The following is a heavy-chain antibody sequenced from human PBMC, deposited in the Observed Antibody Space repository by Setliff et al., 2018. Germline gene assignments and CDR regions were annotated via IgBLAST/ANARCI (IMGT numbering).Heavy chain of an antibody. D-gene: IGHD2-2*01. V-gene: IGHV1-18*01. J-gene: IGHJ4*02. CDR3: ARDRKEIVVKPPAASLDY. CDR1: GYAFGSSG. CDR2: ISAYNGYI. Sequence: ASVKVSCKASGYAFGSSGISWVRQAPGQGLEWMGWISAYNGYIVYAQKFQGGVTMTTDTSTTTAYMEVRSLRSDDTAVYYCARDRKEIVVKPPAASLDYWGQGTQVTVSS.